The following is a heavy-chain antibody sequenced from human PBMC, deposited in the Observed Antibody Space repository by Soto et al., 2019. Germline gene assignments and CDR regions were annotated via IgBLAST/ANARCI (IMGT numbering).Heavy chain of an antibody. CDR1: GYTFTSYY. CDR2: INPSGGST. CDR3: AREGQPTGGDQALGAFDI. V-gene: IGHV1-46*01. D-gene: IGHD2-2*01. J-gene: IGHJ3*02. Sequence: QVQLVQSGAEVKKPGASVKVSCKASGYTFTSYYMHWVRQAPGQGLEWMGIINPSGGSTSYAQKFQGRVTMTRDTSTSTVYMELSSLRSKDTAVYYCAREGQPTGGDQALGAFDIWGQGTMVTVSS.